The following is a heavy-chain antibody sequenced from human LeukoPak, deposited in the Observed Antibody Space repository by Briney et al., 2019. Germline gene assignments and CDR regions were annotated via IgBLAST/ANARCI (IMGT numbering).Heavy chain of an antibody. Sequence: ASVKVSCKASGYTFTNYSHSWVRQAPGQGLEWMGWISGYNGNTKYVQKLQGRVTMTRDTSTTTAYMELRSLRSDDTAVYYCARATSYSSGWPFDYWGQGTLITVSS. CDR2: ISGYNGNT. CDR3: ARATSYSSGWPFDY. D-gene: IGHD6-19*01. V-gene: IGHV1-18*01. CDR1: GYTFTNYS. J-gene: IGHJ4*02.